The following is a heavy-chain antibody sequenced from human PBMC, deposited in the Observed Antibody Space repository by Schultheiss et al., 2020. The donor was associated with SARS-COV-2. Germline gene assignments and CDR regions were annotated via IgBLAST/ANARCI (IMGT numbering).Heavy chain of an antibody. CDR2: IYYSGST. CDR3: ARGTWELGKFDY. V-gene: IGHV4-34*01. D-gene: IGHD1-26*01. Sequence: SETLSLTCAVYGWSFSGYYWGWIRQPPGKGLEWIGSIYYSGSTYYNPSLKSRVTISVDTSKNQFSLKLISVTAADTAVYYCARGTWELGKFDYWGQGTLVTVSS. CDR1: GWSFSGYY. J-gene: IGHJ4*02.